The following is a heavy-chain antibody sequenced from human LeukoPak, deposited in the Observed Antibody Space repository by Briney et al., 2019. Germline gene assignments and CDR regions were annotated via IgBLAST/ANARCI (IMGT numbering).Heavy chain of an antibody. CDR3: AKNGDRGAYCSGGTCYPYYYHYMDV. CDR1: GFTFSSYG. J-gene: IGHJ6*03. CDR2: ISGSGGNT. Sequence: GGSLRLSCAASGFTFSSYGMSWVRQAPGKGLEWVSAISGSGGNTYYADSVKGRFTISRDNSKNTLYLQMNSLRAEDTAVYYCAKNGDRGAYCSGGTCYPYYYHYMDVWGKGTTVTISS. D-gene: IGHD2-15*01. V-gene: IGHV3-23*01.